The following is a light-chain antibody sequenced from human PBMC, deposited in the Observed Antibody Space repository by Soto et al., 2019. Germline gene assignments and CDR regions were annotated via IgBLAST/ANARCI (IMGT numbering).Light chain of an antibody. V-gene: IGKV1-27*01. CDR3: HQYNSWPRGT. Sequence: DIQMTQSPSSLSASVGDRVTITCRASQGILTYLAWYQQKPGQVPELLIQAASTLQPGVPSRFSGSGSGTEFTLTINSLQPEDVATYYCHQYNSWPRGTFGPGTKVEIK. J-gene: IGKJ3*01. CDR2: AAS. CDR1: QGILTY.